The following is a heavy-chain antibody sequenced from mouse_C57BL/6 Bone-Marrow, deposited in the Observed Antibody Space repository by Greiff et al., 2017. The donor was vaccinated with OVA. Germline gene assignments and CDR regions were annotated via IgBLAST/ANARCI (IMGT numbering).Heavy chain of an antibody. V-gene: IGHV1-81*01. CDR2: IYPRSGNT. D-gene: IGHD1-1*01. Sequence: QVQLQQSGAELARPGASVKLSCKASGYTFTSYGISWVKQRTGQGLEWIGEIYPRSGNTYYNEKFKGKATLTADKSSSTAYMELRSLTSEDSAVYFWARSGTTVVAPFDYWGQGTTLTVSS. J-gene: IGHJ2*01. CDR1: GYTFTSYG. CDR3: ARSGTTVVAPFDY.